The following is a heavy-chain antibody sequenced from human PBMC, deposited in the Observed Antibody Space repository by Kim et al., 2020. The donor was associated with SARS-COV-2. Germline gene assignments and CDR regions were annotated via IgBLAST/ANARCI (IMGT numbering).Heavy chain of an antibody. J-gene: IGHJ5*02. Sequence: SETLSLTCTVSGGSVSSGSYYWSWIRQPPGKGLEWIGYIYYSGSTNYNPSLKSRVTISVDTSKNQFSLKLSSVTAADTAVYYCAREGLYYGSSWFDPWGQGTLVTVSS. D-gene: IGHD3-10*01. V-gene: IGHV4-61*01. CDR1: GGSVSSGSYY. CDR3: AREGLYYGSSWFDP. CDR2: IYYSGST.